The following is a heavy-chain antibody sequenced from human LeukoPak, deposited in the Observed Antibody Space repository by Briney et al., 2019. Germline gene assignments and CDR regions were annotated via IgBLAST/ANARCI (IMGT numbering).Heavy chain of an antibody. Sequence: GRSLRLSCAASGFTFSSYAMHWVRQAPGKGLEWVAVISYDGSNKYYADSVKGRFTISRDNAKNSLYLQMNSLRAEDTAVYYCARGDWYFDLWGRGTLVTVSS. CDR2: ISYDGSNK. CDR3: ARGDWYFDL. V-gene: IGHV3-30-3*01. CDR1: GFTFSSYA. J-gene: IGHJ2*01.